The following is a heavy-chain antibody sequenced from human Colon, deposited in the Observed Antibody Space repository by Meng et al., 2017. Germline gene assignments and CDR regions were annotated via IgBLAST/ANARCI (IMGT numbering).Heavy chain of an antibody. Sequence: VQLWRCGGGWVGLGGSLRLACAVFGFTFNNYWMTWVRQAPGKGLEWVASITEDGSEKYYVDSVKGRFTMSRDNAKTSLYLQMNSLRGDDTAMYYCARHKLAHRSFDYWGQGMLVTVSS. CDR3: ARHKLAHRSFDY. CDR2: ITEDGSEK. J-gene: IGHJ4*02. D-gene: IGHD1/OR15-1a*01. CDR1: GFTFNNYW. V-gene: IGHV3-7*01.